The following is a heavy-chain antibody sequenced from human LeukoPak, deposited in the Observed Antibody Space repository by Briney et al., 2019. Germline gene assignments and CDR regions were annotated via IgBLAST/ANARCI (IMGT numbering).Heavy chain of an antibody. Sequence: ASVKVSCKASGYSFTSYGITWVRQAPGQGLEWMGWINPYNGNTNYAQKLQGRVTMTKDTSTSTAYMDLRSLRYDDTAVYYCARERSGWFFSNWGQGTLVTVSS. V-gene: IGHV1-18*01. CDR2: INPYNGNT. D-gene: IGHD6-19*01. CDR1: GYSFTSYG. CDR3: ARERSGWFFSN. J-gene: IGHJ4*02.